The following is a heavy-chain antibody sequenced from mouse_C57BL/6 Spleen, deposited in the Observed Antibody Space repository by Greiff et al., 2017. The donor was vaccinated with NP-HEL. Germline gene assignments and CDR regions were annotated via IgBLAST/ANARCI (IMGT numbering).Heavy chain of an antibody. CDR3: ASYYYGSSYGYFDV. CDR2: IDPEDGET. J-gene: IGHJ1*03. CDR1: GFNIKDYY. D-gene: IGHD1-1*01. Sequence: VQLKQSGAELVKPGASVKLSCTASGFNIKDYYMHWVKQRTEQGLEWIGRIDPEDGETKYAPKCQGKATITADTSSNTAYLQLSSLTSEDTAVYYCASYYYGSSYGYFDVWGTGTTVTVSS. V-gene: IGHV14-2*01.